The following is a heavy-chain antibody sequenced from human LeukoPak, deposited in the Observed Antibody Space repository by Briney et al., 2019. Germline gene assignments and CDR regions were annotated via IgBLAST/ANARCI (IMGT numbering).Heavy chain of an antibody. CDR3: ARVGYSGYDYDY. CDR1: GFPFSSYA. D-gene: IGHD5-12*01. Sequence: GGSLRLSCEASGFPFSSYAMSWVRQAPGKGLEWVSVISGSGDSTYYADSVEGRCTSSRDNSKDALYLQMNSLSAEDTAVYYCARVGYSGYDYDYWGQGTLVTVSS. J-gene: IGHJ4*02. V-gene: IGHV3-23*01. CDR2: ISGSGDST.